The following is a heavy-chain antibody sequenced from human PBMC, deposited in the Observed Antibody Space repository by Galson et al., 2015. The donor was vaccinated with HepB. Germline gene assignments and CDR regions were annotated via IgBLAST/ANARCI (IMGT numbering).Heavy chain of an antibody. J-gene: IGHJ6*03. D-gene: IGHD1-1*01. V-gene: IGHV3-53*01. CDR1: GFTVSSNH. Sequence: SLRLSCAASGFTVSSNHMSWVRQAPGKGLEWVSLIYSGGTSYYADSVKGRFTISRAHPKNTLYFQMNNLRAEDTAVYYCARTRNWNYYMDVWGKGTTVTVSS. CDR2: IYSGGTS. CDR3: ARTRNWNYYMDV.